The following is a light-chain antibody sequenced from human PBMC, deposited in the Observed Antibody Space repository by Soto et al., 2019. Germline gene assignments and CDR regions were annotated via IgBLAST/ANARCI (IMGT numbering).Light chain of an antibody. J-gene: IGKJ2*01. Sequence: EIVMTQSPATLSVSPGERATLSCRASQSVSSNLAWYQQKPGQAPRLLIFHASTRATGIPARFSGSGSGTEFTLTISSLQSEYFAVYYCQQFNNWPPYTFGQGTKLEIK. CDR1: QSVSSN. CDR3: QQFNNWPPYT. V-gene: IGKV3-15*01. CDR2: HAS.